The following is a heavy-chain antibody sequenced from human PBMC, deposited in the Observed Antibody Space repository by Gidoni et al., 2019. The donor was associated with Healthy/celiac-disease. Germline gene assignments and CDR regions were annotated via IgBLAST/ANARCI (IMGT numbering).Heavy chain of an antibody. D-gene: IGHD6-13*01. CDR3: AKDPGSSWSAEYFQH. J-gene: IGHJ1*01. CDR2: ISGSGGST. CDR1: GFTFSSYA. V-gene: IGHV3-23*01. Sequence: EVQLLESGGGLVQPGGSLRLSCAASGFTFSSYAMSWVRQAPGKGLEWVSAISGSGGSTYYADSVKGRFTISRDNSKNTLYLQMNSLSAEDTAVYYCAKDPGSSWSAEYFQHWGQGTLVTVSS.